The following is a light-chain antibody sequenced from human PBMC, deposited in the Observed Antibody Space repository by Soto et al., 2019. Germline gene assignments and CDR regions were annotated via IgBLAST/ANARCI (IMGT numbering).Light chain of an antibody. V-gene: IGKV3-15*01. CDR2: VAS. CDR1: QSVNQK. J-gene: IGKJ2*01. CDR3: QQFNNWPHT. Sequence: EIVLTQSPATLSVSPGERATLSCRASQSVNQKLGWYQQKPGQAPRLLIYVASYRATGIPARFSGSGSGTEYTFTISNLQAEDFAVYYCQQFNNWPHTFGQGTRLEIK.